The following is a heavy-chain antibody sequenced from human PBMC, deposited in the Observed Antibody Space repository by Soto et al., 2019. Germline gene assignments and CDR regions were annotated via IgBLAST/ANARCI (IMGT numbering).Heavy chain of an antibody. CDR3: ARDLRDSSGYSWFDP. CDR1: VYTFTSYG. J-gene: IGHJ5*02. V-gene: IGHV1-18*01. Sequence: GASVKVSCKASVYTFTSYGISWVRQAPGQGLEWMGWISAYNGNTNYAQKLQGRVTMTTDTSTSTAYMELRSLRSDDTAVYYCARDLRDSSGYSWFDPWGQGTLVTVSS. CDR2: ISAYNGNT. D-gene: IGHD3-22*01.